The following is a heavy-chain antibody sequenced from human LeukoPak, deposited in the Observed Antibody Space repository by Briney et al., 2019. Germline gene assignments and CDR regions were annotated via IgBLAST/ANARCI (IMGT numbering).Heavy chain of an antibody. D-gene: IGHD3-22*01. V-gene: IGHV4-59*11. J-gene: IGHJ3*02. CDR2: IYYSGTT. CDR3: VRDYYDSRGEAFDI. Sequence: SDTLALTCTVSGGFIGSHYWSWIRQPPGEGLEWIGYIYYSGTTSYNPSLKSRVTISVDTSKNHVSLKLSSVTAADTAVYYCVRDYYDSRGEAFDIWGLGTMVTVSS. CDR1: GGFIGSHY.